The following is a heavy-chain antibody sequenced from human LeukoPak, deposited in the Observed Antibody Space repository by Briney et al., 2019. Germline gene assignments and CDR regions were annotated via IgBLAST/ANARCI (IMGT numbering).Heavy chain of an antibody. CDR3: AKGSRIAVAGGGFQH. CDR2: ISYDGSNK. V-gene: IGHV3-30*18. J-gene: IGHJ1*01. CDR1: GFTFSSYG. D-gene: IGHD6-19*01. Sequence: GGSLRLSCAASGFTFSSYGMHWVRQAPGKGLEWVAVISYDGSNKYYADSVKGRFTISRDNSKNTLYLQMNSLRAEDTAAYCCAKGSRIAVAGGGFQHWGQGTLVTVSS.